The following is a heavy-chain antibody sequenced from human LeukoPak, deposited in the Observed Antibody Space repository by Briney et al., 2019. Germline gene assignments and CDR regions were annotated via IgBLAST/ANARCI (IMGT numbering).Heavy chain of an antibody. D-gene: IGHD3-22*01. CDR3: AKVAPTDYYDSSGYYPFDY. CDR1: GFTFSSYA. J-gene: IGHJ4*02. CDR2: ISGSGGST. Sequence: PGGSLRLSCAASGFTFSSYAMSWVRQAPGKGLEWVSAISGSGGSTYYADSVKGRFTISRDNSKNTLYLQMNSLRAEDTAVYYCAKVAPTDYYDSSGYYPFDYWGQGTLVTVSS. V-gene: IGHV3-23*01.